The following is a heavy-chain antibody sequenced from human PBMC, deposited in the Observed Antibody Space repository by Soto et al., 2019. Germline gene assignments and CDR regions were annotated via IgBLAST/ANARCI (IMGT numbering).Heavy chain of an antibody. CDR1: GFTFSSYG. CDR3: AKEMRLRFLGWLPAY. CDR2: ISYDGNNK. J-gene: IGHJ4*02. V-gene: IGHV3-30*18. Sequence: QVQLVESGGGVVQPGRSLRLSCAGSGFTFSSYGMHWVRQAPGKGLEWVAVISYDGNNKYYADSVKGRFTISRDNSKNTLYLQMNRLRAEDTAVYYCAKEMRLRFLGWLPAYWGQGTLVTVSS. D-gene: IGHD3-3*01.